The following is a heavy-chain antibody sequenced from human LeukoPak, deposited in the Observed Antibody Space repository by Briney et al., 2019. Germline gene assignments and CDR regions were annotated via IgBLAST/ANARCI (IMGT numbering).Heavy chain of an antibody. V-gene: IGHV3-7*03. D-gene: IGHD6-19*01. J-gene: IGHJ4*02. CDR2: IKQDGSDR. CDR1: GFTFRNYW. Sequence: GGSLRLSRAASGFTFRNYWMSWVRQVPGTGLEWVANIKQDGSDRNYVTSVRGRFTISRDNAESSLYLQMNSLRAEDTAVYYCVRNLAVAGTCFDSWGQGTLVTVSS. CDR3: VRNLAVAGTCFDS.